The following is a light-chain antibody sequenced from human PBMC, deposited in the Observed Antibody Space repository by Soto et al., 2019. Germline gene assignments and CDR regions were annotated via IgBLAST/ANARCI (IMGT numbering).Light chain of an antibody. J-gene: IGKJ2*01. CDR1: QDIRNE. CDR3: LQDHNFPHT. CDR2: AAS. V-gene: IGKV1-6*01. Sequence: AIQMTQSPSSLSASVGDRVTITCRASQDIRNELGWYQQKPGKAPNLLIYAASTLQGAVPSRFSGSGSGTDFTLTISSLQPEDFATYYCLQDHNFPHTFGQGTKLEIK.